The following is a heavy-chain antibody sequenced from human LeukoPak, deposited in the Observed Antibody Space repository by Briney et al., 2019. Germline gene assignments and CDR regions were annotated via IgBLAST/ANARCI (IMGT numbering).Heavy chain of an antibody. CDR3: ARGQGGNNTQVRFCLD. CDR1: GYTFTSYG. CDR2: ISAYNGNT. V-gene: IGHV1-18*01. J-gene: IGHJ4*02. D-gene: IGHD3-9*01. Sequence: GASVKVSCKASGYTFTSYGISWVRQAPGQGLEWMGWISAYNGNTNFAQKLQGRVTMTTDTSTSTAYMDLRSLRSDDTAVYYCARGQGGNNTQVRFCLDWGQGTLVTVSS.